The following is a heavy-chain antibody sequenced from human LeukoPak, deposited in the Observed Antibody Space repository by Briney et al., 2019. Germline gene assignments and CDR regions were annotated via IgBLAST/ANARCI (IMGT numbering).Heavy chain of an antibody. CDR2: VSSGFHA. CDR1: GFTLGSHD. Sequence: GGSLRLSCTASGFTLGSHDMHWVRQIPGQGLEWVAAVSSGFHAFFADSVQGRFTVSREDARNSLYLQMNSLRAGDTAVYYCVTEARGYHYTYFDYWGQGTLVTVSS. J-gene: IGHJ4*02. D-gene: IGHD5-18*01. CDR3: VTEARGYHYTYFDY. V-gene: IGHV3-13*01.